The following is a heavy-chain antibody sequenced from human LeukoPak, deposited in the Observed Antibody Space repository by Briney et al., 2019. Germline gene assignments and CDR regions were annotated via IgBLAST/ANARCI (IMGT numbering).Heavy chain of an antibody. V-gene: IGHV4-61*01. D-gene: IGHD5-18*01. CDR1: GVSINTCCYY. Sequence: SETLSLTCDVSGVSINTCCYYWTWIRQPTGKGLEGIGYKYYSGSTRYNSSLRSRLTISLDSSKNQFSLSLTSVTAADTAVYYCARGRSYGFDFDSWGPGTLVIVSS. CDR3: ARGRSYGFDFDS. CDR2: KYYSGST. J-gene: IGHJ4*02.